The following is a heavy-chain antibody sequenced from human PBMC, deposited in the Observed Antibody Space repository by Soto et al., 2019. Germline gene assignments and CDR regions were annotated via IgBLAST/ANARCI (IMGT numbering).Heavy chain of an antibody. V-gene: IGHV4-31*03. J-gene: IGHJ6*02. CDR1: GGSISSNDFY. Sequence: SETRSLTCIVSGGSISSNDFYWSWIRQHPGKGLEWIGYIYYSGNTYYNPSLKSRVTILVDTSKNQFSLKVSSVTAADTAVYYCARDLWGYCGTDCYPLDVWGQGTTVTVS. D-gene: IGHD2-21*02. CDR3: ARDLWGYCGTDCYPLDV. CDR2: IYYSGNT.